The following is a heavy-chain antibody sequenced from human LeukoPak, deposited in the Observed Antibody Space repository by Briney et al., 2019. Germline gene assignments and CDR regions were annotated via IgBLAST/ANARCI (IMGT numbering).Heavy chain of an antibody. V-gene: IGHV1-18*01. CDR1: GYTFTNYG. Sequence: ASVKVSCKASGYTFTNYGITWVRQAPRQGLEWMGWINTYNGNTNYAQRLQGRVTMTRNTSISTAYMELSSLRSEDTAVYYCARVGLVTGEAHFDYWGQGTLVTVSS. D-gene: IGHD7-27*01. J-gene: IGHJ4*02. CDR2: INTYNGNT. CDR3: ARVGLVTGEAHFDY.